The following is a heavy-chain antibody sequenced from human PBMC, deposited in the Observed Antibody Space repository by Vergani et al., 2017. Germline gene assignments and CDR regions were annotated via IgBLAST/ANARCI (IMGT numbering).Heavy chain of an antibody. V-gene: IGHV4-39*01. Sequence: QLQLQESGPGLVKPSETLSLTCTVSGGSISSSSYYWGWIRQPPGKGLEWIGSIYYSGSTYYNPSLKSRVTISVDTSKNQFSLKLSSVTAADTAVYYCARQHGDYRNWFDPWGQGTLVTVSS. CDR3: ARQHGDYRNWFDP. CDR1: GGSISSSSYY. D-gene: IGHD4-17*01. CDR2: IYYSGST. J-gene: IGHJ5*02.